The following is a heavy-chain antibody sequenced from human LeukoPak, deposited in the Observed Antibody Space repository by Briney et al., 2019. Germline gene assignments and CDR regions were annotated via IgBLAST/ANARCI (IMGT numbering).Heavy chain of an antibody. J-gene: IGHJ6*03. Sequence: ASVKVSCKASGYTFTSYYMHWVRQAPGQGLEWMGIINPSGGSTSYAQKFQGRVNMTRDTSTSTVYMELSSLRSEDTAVYYCARDIVVVPAAMYSLYYYYYYMDVWGKGTTVTVSS. CDR1: GYTFTSYY. CDR2: INPSGGST. D-gene: IGHD2-2*01. CDR3: ARDIVVVPAAMYSLYYYYYYMDV. V-gene: IGHV1-46*01.